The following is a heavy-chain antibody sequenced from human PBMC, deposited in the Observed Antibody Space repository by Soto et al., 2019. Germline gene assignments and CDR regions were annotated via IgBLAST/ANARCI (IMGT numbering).Heavy chain of an antibody. D-gene: IGHD6-19*01. J-gene: IGHJ3*02. CDR1: GYTFTSYG. CDR2: ISAYNGNT. CDR3: ARDFYSSGWYGNASSPGPLWYI. Sequence: ASVKVSCKASGYTFTSYGISWVRQAPGQGLEWMGWISAYNGNTNYAQKLQGRVTMTTDTSTSTAYMELRSLRSDGTAVYYCARDFYSSGWYGNASSPGPLWYIWGQGTMVTVSS. V-gene: IGHV1-18*04.